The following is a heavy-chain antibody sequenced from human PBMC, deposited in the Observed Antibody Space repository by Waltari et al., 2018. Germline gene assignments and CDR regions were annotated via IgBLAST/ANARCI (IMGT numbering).Heavy chain of an antibody. CDR2: ISWNSGTE. CDR1: GFTFDDYA. CDR3: AKAIRGDFWSGYSDY. V-gene: IGHV3-9*01. D-gene: IGHD3-3*01. J-gene: IGHJ4*02. Sequence: EVQLVESGGGLVQTGRSLRLSCAASGFTFDDYAMHWVRQAPGKGLEWVSGISWNSGTEVYADSVKGRFTISRDNANNSLYLQMNSLRAEDTAVYYCAKAIRGDFWSGYSDYWGQGTLVTVSS.